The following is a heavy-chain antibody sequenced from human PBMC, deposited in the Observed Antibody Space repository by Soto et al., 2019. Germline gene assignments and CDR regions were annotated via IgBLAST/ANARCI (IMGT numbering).Heavy chain of an antibody. V-gene: IGHV3-23*01. D-gene: IGHD3-10*01. J-gene: IGHJ4*02. CDR3: GYGSGSYLPFFDY. CDR2: ISGSGDNT. CDR1: GFTFSSYG. Sequence: GGSLRLSCAASGFTFSSYGMGWVRQAPGKGPEWVSGISGSGDNTYYADSVKGRFTISRDNSKNMVYLQMKSLTAEDTAVYYCGYGSGSYLPFFDYWGQGTLVTVSS.